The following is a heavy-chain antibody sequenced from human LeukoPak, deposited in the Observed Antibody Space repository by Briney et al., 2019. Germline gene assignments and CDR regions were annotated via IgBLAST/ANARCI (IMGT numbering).Heavy chain of an antibody. V-gene: IGHV4-4*07. CDR3: ARHYYGSGSYWNH. CDR2: IYTSWST. J-gene: IGHJ5*02. Sequence: SETLSLTCTVSGGSISSYDWSWIRQPAGKGLEWIGRIYTSWSTNYNASLKSRVTMSVDTSKNQLSLKLSSVTAADTAVYFCARHYYGSGSYWNHWGQGTLVTVSS. D-gene: IGHD3-10*01. CDR1: GGSISSYD.